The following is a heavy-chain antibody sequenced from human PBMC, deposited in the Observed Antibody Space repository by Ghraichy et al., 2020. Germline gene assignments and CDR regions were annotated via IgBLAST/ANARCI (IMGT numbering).Heavy chain of an antibody. CDR3: ARVPGAPPNWYFDL. V-gene: IGHV3-21*01. CDR1: GFTFSSYS. D-gene: IGHD4/OR15-4a*01. Sequence: GGSLRLSCAASGFTFSSYSMNWVRQAPGKGLEWVSSISSSGSHTYYADSVKGRFTISRDNAKNSLYLQMNSLRAEDTAVYYCARVPGAPPNWYFDLWGRGTLVTVSS. J-gene: IGHJ2*01. CDR2: ISSSGSHT.